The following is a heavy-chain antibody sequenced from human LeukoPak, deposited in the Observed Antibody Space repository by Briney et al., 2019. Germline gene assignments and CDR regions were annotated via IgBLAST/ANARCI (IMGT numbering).Heavy chain of an antibody. D-gene: IGHD1/OR15-1a*01. CDR2: IYYSGST. CDR3: AYSWDNPYYFDF. Sequence: SETLSLTCTVSGGSISPYYWTWIRQPPGKGLEWIAYIYYSGSTNSNTSLKSRVTISVDTSKNQFSLQLSSVTAADTVVYYCAYSWDNPYYFDFWGQGTLVTVSS. CDR1: GGSISPYY. V-gene: IGHV4-59*01. J-gene: IGHJ4*02.